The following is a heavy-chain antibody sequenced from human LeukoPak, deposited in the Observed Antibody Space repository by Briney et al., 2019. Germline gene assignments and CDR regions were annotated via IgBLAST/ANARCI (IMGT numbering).Heavy chain of an antibody. CDR3: ARGSRYSSGWYDY. CDR1: GSTFSSYG. V-gene: IGHV3-21*01. J-gene: IGHJ4*02. D-gene: IGHD6-19*01. Sequence: TGGPLKLSCAASGSTFSSYGMNWVRQAPGKGPDWVPPISSGSSNKYYADSVKGRFTISRDNAKNSLYLQMNSLRAEDTAVYYCARGSRYSSGWYDYWGQGTLVTVSS. CDR2: ISSGSSNK.